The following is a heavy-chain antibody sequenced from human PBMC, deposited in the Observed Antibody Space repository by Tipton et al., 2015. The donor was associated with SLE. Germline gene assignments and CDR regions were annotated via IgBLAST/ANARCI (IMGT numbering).Heavy chain of an antibody. CDR3: ARATGENSSSFYYYMDI. D-gene: IGHD6-6*01. CDR1: GGSISSGGYY. CDR2: IFYDGST. V-gene: IGHV4-31*03. Sequence: TLSLTCTVSGGSISSGGYYWSWIRQHPGKGLEWIGYIFYDGSTYYNPALKSRVSMSVDTSKSQFSLKLTSVTAADTAVYYCARATGENSSSFYYYMDIWGKGTTVTDSS. J-gene: IGHJ6*03.